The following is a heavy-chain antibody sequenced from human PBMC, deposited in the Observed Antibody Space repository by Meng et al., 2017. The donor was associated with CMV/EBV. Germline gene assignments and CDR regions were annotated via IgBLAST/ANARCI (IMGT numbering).Heavy chain of an antibody. CDR2: ISGSGGST. CDR1: GFTFSSYA. D-gene: IGHD3-22*01. Sequence: ETLSLTCAAPGFTFSSYAMSWVRQAPGKGLEWVSAISGSGGSTYYADSVKGRFTISRDNSKNTLYLQMNSLRAEDTAVYYCANSDRSSHDPDFDYWGQGTLVTVSS. J-gene: IGHJ4*02. CDR3: ANSDRSSHDPDFDY. V-gene: IGHV3-23*01.